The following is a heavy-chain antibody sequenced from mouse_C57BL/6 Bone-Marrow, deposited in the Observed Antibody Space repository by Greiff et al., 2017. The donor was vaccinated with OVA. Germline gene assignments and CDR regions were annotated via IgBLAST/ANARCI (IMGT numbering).Heavy chain of an antibody. CDR2: IYPGDGDT. J-gene: IGHJ4*01. CDR3: ARGIYYGSRYYAMDY. D-gene: IGHD1-1*01. V-gene: IGHV1-82*01. Sequence: QVQLKQSGPELVKPGASVKISCKASGYAFSSSWMNWVKQRPGKGLEWIGRIYPGDGDTNYNGKFKGKATLTADKSSSTAYMQLSSLTSEDSAVYFCARGIYYGSRYYAMDYWGQGTSVTVSS. CDR1: GYAFSSSW.